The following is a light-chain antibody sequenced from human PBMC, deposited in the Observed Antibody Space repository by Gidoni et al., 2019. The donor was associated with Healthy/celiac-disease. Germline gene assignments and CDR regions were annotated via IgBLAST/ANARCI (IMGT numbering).Light chain of an antibody. CDR3: SSYASSNNSLV. J-gene: IGLJ1*01. Sequence: SASGSPGQSVTISCTGTSSDVGGYNYVSWYQQHPGKAPKLMIYEVSKRPSGVPDRFSGSKSGNTASLTVSGLQAEDEADYYCSSYASSNNSLVFGTGTKVTVL. CDR2: EVS. V-gene: IGLV2-8*01. CDR1: SSDVGGYNY.